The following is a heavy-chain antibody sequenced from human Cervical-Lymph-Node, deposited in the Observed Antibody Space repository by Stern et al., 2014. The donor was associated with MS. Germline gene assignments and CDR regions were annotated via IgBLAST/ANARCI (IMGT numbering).Heavy chain of an antibody. J-gene: IGHJ4*02. CDR1: GGTFSSYA. CDR3: AREWELLRGYFDY. D-gene: IGHD1-26*01. Sequence: QVQLVQSGAEVKKPWSSVKVSCKASGGTFSSYAISWVRQAPGHGLAWMGGVIPIFGTAKYAPKFQGRVTITADESTSTAYMELSSLRSEDTAVYYCAREWELLRGYFDYWGQGTLVTVSS. V-gene: IGHV1-69*01. CDR2: VIPIFGTA.